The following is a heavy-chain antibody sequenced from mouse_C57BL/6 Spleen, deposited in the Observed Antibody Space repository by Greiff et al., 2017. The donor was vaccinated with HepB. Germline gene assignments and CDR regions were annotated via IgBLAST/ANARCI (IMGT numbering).Heavy chain of an antibody. J-gene: IGHJ3*01. CDR2: IDPSDSET. CDR1: GYTFTSYW. CDR3: ASSYYGSSYGVWFAY. V-gene: IGHV1-52*01. D-gene: IGHD1-1*01. Sequence: QVQLQQPGAELVRPGSSVKLSCKASGYTFTSYWMHWVKQRPIQGLEWIGNIDPSDSETHYNQKFKDKATLTVDKSSSTAYMQLSSLTSEDSAVYYCASSYYGSSYGVWFAYWGQGTPVTVSA.